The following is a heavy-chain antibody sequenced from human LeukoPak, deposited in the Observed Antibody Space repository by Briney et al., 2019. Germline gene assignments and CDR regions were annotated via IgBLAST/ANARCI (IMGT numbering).Heavy chain of an antibody. CDR2: INPNSGGT. CDR3: ARDTSLLGWFVP. Sequence: ASVKVSCKASGYTFTDHYMQWLRQAPGQGLEWMGWINPNSGGTVLAQKFQDRITMTRDTSISTVYMQLSRLSSDDTAVYYCARDTSLLGWFVPWGQGTLVTVSS. CDR1: GYTFTDHY. V-gene: IGHV1-2*02. J-gene: IGHJ5*02. D-gene: IGHD2-21*01.